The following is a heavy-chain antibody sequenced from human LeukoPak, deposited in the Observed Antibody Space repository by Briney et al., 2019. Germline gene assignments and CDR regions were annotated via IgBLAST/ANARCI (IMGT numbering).Heavy chain of an antibody. CDR3: ARDDYYDSSGLDY. V-gene: IGHV3-53*01. CDR2: ISTGGST. J-gene: IGHJ4*02. D-gene: IGHD3-22*01. Sequence: GGSLRLSCAASGLTVSRHYMTWVRQAPGKGLEWPSVISTGGSTNYADSVKGRFTISRDSSKNTLFLQMNSLRADDTAVYYCARDDYYDSSGLDYWGQGTLVTVSS. CDR1: GLTVSRHY.